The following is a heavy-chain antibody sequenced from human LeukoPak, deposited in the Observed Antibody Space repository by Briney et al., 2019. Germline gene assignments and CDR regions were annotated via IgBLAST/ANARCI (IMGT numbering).Heavy chain of an antibody. CDR3: ARGAGTRHLDY. Sequence: PSETLSLTCAVSGYSISSGYYWGWIRQPPGKGLEWIGCIFHSGITYYNPSLETRVTLSVDTSKNQFSLNVNSVTAADTAVYYCARGAGTRHLDYWGQGTLVTVSS. V-gene: IGHV4-38-2*01. CDR1: GYSISSGYY. D-gene: IGHD1-7*01. J-gene: IGHJ4*02. CDR2: IFHSGIT.